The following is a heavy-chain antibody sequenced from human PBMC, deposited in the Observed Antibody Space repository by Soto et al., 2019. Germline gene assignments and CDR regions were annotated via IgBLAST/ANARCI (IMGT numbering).Heavy chain of an antibody. Sequence: ASVKVSCKASGYTFTSYGISWVRQAPGQGLEWMGWISAYNGNTNYAQKLQGRVTMTTDTSTSTAYMELKSLRSDVSAVYYCARGIAARPAFDIWGQGTMVTVSS. CDR3: ARGIAARPAFDI. D-gene: IGHD6-6*01. CDR2: ISAYNGNT. J-gene: IGHJ3*02. V-gene: IGHV1-18*01. CDR1: GYTFTSYG.